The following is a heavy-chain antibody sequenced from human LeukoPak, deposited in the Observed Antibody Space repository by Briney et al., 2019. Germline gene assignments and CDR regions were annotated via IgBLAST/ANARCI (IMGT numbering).Heavy chain of an antibody. CDR2: ISGSGGIT. Sequence: GGSLRLSCAASGFTFSSYAMSWVRQAPGKGLDWVSAISGSGGITYYADSVKGRFTISRDNSKNTLYLQMNSLRAEDTAVYYCAKDPLWAAAAPFDYWGQGTLVTVSS. D-gene: IGHD6-13*01. V-gene: IGHV3-23*01. CDR1: GFTFSSYA. J-gene: IGHJ4*02. CDR3: AKDPLWAAAAPFDY.